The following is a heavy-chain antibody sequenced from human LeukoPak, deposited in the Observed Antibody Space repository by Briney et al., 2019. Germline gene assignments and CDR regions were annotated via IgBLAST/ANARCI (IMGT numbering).Heavy chain of an antibody. CDR1: GGTFSSYA. D-gene: IGHD3-3*01. J-gene: IGHJ4*02. CDR3: ARIRDFWSGFYYFDY. CDR2: IIPIFGTA. Sequence: SVKVSCKASGGTFSSYAISWVRQAPGQGLEWMGGIIPIFGTANYAQKFQGRVTITADESTSTAYMELSSLRSEDTAVYYCARIRDFWSGFYYFDYWGQGTLVTVSS. V-gene: IGHV1-69*13.